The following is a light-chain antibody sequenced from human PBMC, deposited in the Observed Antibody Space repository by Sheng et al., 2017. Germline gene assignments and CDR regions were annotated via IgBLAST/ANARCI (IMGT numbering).Light chain of an antibody. CDR3: MQGRQTPLT. CDR2: LGS. CDR1: QSLLFSNGYNY. Sequence: DIVMTQSPLSLPVTPGEPASISCRSSQSLLFSNGYNYLDWYVQKPGQSPQLLIYLGSHRASGVPDRFSGSGSGTDFTLKISRVEAEDVGMYYCMQGRQTPLTFGGGTKVEIK. V-gene: IGKV2-28*01. J-gene: IGKJ4*01.